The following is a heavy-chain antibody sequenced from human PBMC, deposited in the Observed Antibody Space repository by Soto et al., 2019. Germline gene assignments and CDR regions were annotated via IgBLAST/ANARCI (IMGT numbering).Heavy chain of an antibody. CDR2: IWYDGSNK. CDR1: GFTFSSYG. V-gene: IGHV3-33*01. Sequence: ESGGGVVQPGRSLRLSCAASGFTFSSYGMHWVRQAPGKGLEWVAVIWYDGSNKYYADSVKGRFTISRDNSKNTLYLQMNSLRAEDTAVYYCARDFGENYGMDVWGQGTTVTVSS. J-gene: IGHJ6*02. D-gene: IGHD3-10*01. CDR3: ARDFGENYGMDV.